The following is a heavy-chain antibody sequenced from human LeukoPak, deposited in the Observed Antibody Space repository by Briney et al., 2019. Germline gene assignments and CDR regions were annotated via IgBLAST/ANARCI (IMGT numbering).Heavy chain of an antibody. CDR1: GLAFSAYK. D-gene: IGHD2-15*01. Sequence: GRSMRLSCAASGLAFSAYKMHWVRQAPRKGLVWVSRISTDGYTTDYADFVQGRFTASRDNTKNTWSLEMNSLRAEDTAVYYCVVGGSPGYWGQGTLVTVSS. V-gene: IGHV3-74*01. CDR2: ISTDGYTT. CDR3: VVGGSPGY. J-gene: IGHJ4*02.